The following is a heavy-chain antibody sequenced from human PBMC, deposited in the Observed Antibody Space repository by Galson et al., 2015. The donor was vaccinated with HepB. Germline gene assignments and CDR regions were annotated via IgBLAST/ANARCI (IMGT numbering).Heavy chain of an antibody. D-gene: IGHD1/OR15-1a*01. CDR2: IKSKTDGGTT. CDR3: TSSLEQLDDAFDI. CDR1: GFTFSSYS. V-gene: IGHV3-15*01. Sequence: SLRLSCAASGFTFSSYSMNWVRQAPGKGLEWVGRIKSKTDGGTTDYAAPVKGRFTISRDDSKNTLYLQMNSLKTEDTAVYYCTSSLEQLDDAFDIWGQGTMVTVSS. J-gene: IGHJ3*02.